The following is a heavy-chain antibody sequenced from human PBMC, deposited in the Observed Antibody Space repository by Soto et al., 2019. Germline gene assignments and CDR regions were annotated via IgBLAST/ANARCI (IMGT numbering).Heavy chain of an antibody. CDR3: ARDKPSSGRGFDY. CDR1: GFTFSSYG. CDR2: IWYDGSNK. J-gene: IGHJ4*02. Sequence: QVQLVESGGGVVQPGRSLRLSCAASGFTFSSYGMHWVRQAPGKGLEWVAVIWYDGSNKYYADSLKGRFTISRDNSKNTLYLQMNSLRAEDTAVYYCARDKPSSGRGFDYWGQGTLVTVSS. V-gene: IGHV3-33*01. D-gene: IGHD6-6*01.